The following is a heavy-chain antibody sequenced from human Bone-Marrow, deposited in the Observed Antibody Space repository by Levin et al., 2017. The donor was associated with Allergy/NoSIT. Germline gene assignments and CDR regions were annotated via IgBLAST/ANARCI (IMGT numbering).Heavy chain of an antibody. CDR2: VYYTAHT. CDR1: GGSITSSNDY. D-gene: IGHD2-15*01. CDR3: VRHSQVDAFDL. Sequence: SETLSLTCTVSGGSITSSNDYWGWVRQPPGKGLEWIGNVYYTAHTFYNSSLESRVFISVDTSRNHFSLRLASVTAADTALYFCVRHSQVDAFDLWGHGTMVSVS. V-gene: IGHV4-39*02. J-gene: IGHJ3*01.